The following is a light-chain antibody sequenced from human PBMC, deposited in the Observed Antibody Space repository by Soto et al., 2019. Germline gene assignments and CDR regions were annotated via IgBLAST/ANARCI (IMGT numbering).Light chain of an antibody. CDR1: QRISGW. J-gene: IGKJ4*01. CDR2: AAS. Sequence: DIQMTQSPSSVSASVGDRVTITCRESQRISGWLGWYQQKPGKAPKLLICAASTLETGVPSRFIRGRSGTDFTLTINNLQPEDFATYCCPQATIAQLTFGGGTKVEIK. V-gene: IGKV1-12*01. CDR3: PQATIAQLT.